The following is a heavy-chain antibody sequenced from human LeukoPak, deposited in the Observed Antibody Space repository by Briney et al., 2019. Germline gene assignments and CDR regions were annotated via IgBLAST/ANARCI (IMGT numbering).Heavy chain of an antibody. V-gene: IGHV1-69*01. CDR3: ARRTAMDSYFDY. CDR2: IIPIFGTV. J-gene: IGHJ4*02. CDR1: GGTFSSYA. Sequence: GSSVKVSCKASGGTFSSYAISWVRQAPGQGLEWMGGIIPIFGTVNYAQKFQGRVTITADESTSTAYMELSSLRSEDTAVYYRARRTAMDSYFDYWGQGTLVTVSS. D-gene: IGHD5-18*01.